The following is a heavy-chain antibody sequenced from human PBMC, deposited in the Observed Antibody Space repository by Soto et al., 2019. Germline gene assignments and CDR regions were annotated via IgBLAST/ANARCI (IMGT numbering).Heavy chain of an antibody. CDR1: GFTFSSYG. CDR2: ISYDESNK. J-gene: IGHJ3*02. Sequence: QVQLVESGGGVVQPGRSLRLSCAASGFTFSSYGMHWVRQAPGKGLEWVAIISYDESNKYYADSVQGRFTISRDNSKNTLYRQMPSLRAEDTAVYFCAKASNGTDRSDALDIWGQGKMVTVSS. CDR3: AKASNGTDRSDALDI. V-gene: IGHV3-30*18.